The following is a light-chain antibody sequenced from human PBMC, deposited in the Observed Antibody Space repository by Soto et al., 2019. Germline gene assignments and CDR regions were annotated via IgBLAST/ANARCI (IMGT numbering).Light chain of an antibody. V-gene: IGKV1-6*02. Sequence: IQMTQSPSSLSASVGDRVTMTCRASQDIRSDLGWYQQKPGKAAELLIYTASNLPSGVPSRFSGSGSGTDFTLTISSLQPEDYATYYCLQEYNCPPSFGQGTKVEIK. CDR1: QDIRSD. J-gene: IGKJ1*01. CDR3: LQEYNCPPS. CDR2: TAS.